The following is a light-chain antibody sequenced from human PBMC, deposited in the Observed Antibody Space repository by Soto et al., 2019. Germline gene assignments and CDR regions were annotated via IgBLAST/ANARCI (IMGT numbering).Light chain of an antibody. V-gene: IGKV1-39*01. CDR3: QQTYASPWT. CDR1: QSISTY. CDR2: GAS. Sequence: DIQMTQSPSSLSPSVGDRVTITCRASQSISTYLNWYQQKPGKAPKLLIYGASSLQSDAPSRFSGRGSGTDFTLTISSLQPEDLAVYYCQQTYASPWTFGEGTKVEIK. J-gene: IGKJ1*01.